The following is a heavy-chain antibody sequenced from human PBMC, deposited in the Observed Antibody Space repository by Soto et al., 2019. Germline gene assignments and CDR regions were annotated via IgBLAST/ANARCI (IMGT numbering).Heavy chain of an antibody. D-gene: IGHD6-25*01. J-gene: IGHJ4*02. CDR1: GFTFGDYY. V-gene: IGHV3-11*01. CDR2: ISTTAYT. CDR3: ARALRGSAPDY. Sequence: QVQLVESGGGLAKPGGSLRLSGAASGFTFGDYYMNWIRQAPGKGLEWVSYISTTAYTNYADSVKGRFTIARDNAKNSLYLQMNSLRAEDTAVYFCARALRGSAPDYWGQGTLVTVSS.